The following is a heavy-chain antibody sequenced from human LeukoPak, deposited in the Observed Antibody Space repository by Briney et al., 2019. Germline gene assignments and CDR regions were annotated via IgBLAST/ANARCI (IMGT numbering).Heavy chain of an antibody. V-gene: IGHV4-4*09. J-gene: IGHJ4*02. CDR1: GGSISSYY. Sequence: SETLSLTCTVSGGSISSYYWSWIRQPPGKGLEWIGYIYTSGSTNYNPSLKSRVTISVDTSKNQFSLKLSSVTAADTAVYYCARARAVYDFWSGYYIHYFDYWGQGTLVTVSS. CDR3: ARARAVYDFWSGYYIHYFDY. D-gene: IGHD3-3*01. CDR2: IYTSGST.